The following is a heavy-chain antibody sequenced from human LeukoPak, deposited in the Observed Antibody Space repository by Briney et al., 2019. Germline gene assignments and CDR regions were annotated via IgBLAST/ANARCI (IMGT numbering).Heavy chain of an antibody. Sequence: ASVKVSCKASGYTFTSYDINWVRQATGQGLEWMGWMNPNSGNTGYAQKFQGRVTMTRNTSISTAYMELSSLRSEDTAVYYCASQPLRYCTNGVCYTHDYWGQGTLVTVSS. CDR3: ASQPLRYCTNGVCYTHDY. J-gene: IGHJ4*02. V-gene: IGHV1-8*01. CDR2: MNPNSGNT. D-gene: IGHD2-8*01. CDR1: GYTFTSYD.